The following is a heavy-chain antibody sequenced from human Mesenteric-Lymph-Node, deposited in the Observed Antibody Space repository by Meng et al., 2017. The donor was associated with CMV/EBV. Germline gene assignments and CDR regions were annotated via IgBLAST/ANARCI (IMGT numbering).Heavy chain of an antibody. CDR2: ISSSGSTI. Sequence: GGSLKISCAASGFTFSDYYMNWIRQAPGKGLEWVSYISSSGSTIYYADSVKGRFTISRDNAKNSLYLQMNSLRAEDTAVYYCAKDLYCSTTSCWRYYDYYYGMDVWGQGTTVTVSS. CDR3: AKDLYCSTTSCWRYYDYYYGMDV. CDR1: GFTFSDYY. J-gene: IGHJ6*02. D-gene: IGHD2-2*01. V-gene: IGHV3-11*04.